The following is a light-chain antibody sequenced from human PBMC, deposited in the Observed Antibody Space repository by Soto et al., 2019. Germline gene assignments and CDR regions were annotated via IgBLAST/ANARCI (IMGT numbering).Light chain of an antibody. CDR2: DAS. J-gene: IGKJ3*01. V-gene: IGKV1-5*01. Sequence: DIQMTQSPSTLSASVGDRVTITCRASQSISIWLAWYQQKPGKAPKLLIYDASKLESGVPSRFSGSGSGTEFTLTISSLQPDDFATYYCQQYNTYSLFTFGPGTKVDVK. CDR1: QSISIW. CDR3: QQYNTYSLFT.